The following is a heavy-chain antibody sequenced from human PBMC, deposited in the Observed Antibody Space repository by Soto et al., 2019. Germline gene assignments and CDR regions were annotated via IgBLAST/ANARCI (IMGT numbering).Heavy chain of an antibody. J-gene: IGHJ4*02. Sequence: SDTLSLTCTVSGGSISSGDYYWSWIRQPPGKGLAWIGYIDYSGRTYYIPSLKDIVTISVDTCKNQFSLKLWSVAAADTAVYYCARGYDYDSGGYLFDDWGQGTLVTVSS. V-gene: IGHV4-30-4*02. CDR1: GGSISSGDYY. CDR2: IDYSGRT. CDR3: ARGYDYDSGGYLFDD. D-gene: IGHD3-22*01.